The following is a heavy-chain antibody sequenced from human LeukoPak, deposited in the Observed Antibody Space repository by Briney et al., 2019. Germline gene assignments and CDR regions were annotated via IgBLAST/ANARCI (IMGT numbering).Heavy chain of an antibody. Sequence: SETLSLTCTVSGGSISSSSYYWGWVRQPPGKGLEWIGSIYYSGSTYYNPSLKSRVAISVDTSKNQFSLKLSSVTAADTAVYYCARGGFWSGYSDRIGMDVWGKGTTVTVSS. J-gene: IGHJ6*04. CDR3: ARGGFWSGYSDRIGMDV. D-gene: IGHD3-3*01. CDR2: IYYSGST. V-gene: IGHV4-39*07. CDR1: GGSISSSSYY.